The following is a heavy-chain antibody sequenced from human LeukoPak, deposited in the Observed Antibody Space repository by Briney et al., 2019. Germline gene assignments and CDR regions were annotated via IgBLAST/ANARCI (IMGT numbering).Heavy chain of an antibody. V-gene: IGHV5-10-1*01. CDR3: ARRDRYSWYSFDY. D-gene: IGHD6-13*01. Sequence: PGESLKISCKGSGYSFTSYWITWVRQMPGKGLEWMGRIDPSGSYTNYSPSFQGHVTISVDKSISTAYLQWSSPKASDTAMYYCARRDRYSWYSFDYWGQGTLVTVSS. J-gene: IGHJ4*02. CDR1: GYSFTSYW. CDR2: IDPSGSYT.